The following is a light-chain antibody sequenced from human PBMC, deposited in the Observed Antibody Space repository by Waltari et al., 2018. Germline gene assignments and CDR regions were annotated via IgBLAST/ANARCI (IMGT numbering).Light chain of an antibody. Sequence: SSELTQDPAVSVALGQTVRITCQGDSLRSYYATWYQQKAGQAPILVIYGQNNRPSGIPDRFSGSYSGRTSSLTITGAQAEDEADYYCSSRDRRAHLHVFGTGTKVTVL. J-gene: IGLJ1*01. CDR2: GQN. V-gene: IGLV3-19*01. CDR1: SLRSYY. CDR3: SSRDRRAHLHV.